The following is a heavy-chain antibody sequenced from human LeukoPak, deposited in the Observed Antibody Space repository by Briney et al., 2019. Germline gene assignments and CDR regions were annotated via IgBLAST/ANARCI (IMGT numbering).Heavy chain of an antibody. J-gene: IGHJ6*03. CDR1: GGTFSSYA. CDR3: ARAREEGDYYMDV. D-gene: IGHD3-16*01. V-gene: IGHV1-69*13. CDR2: IIPVFGTA. Sequence: ASVKVSCTASGGTFSSYAISWVRQAPGQGLEWMGGIIPVFGTANYAQKFQGRVTITADESTSTAYMELSSLRSEDTAVYYCARAREEGDYYMDVWGKGTTVTVSS.